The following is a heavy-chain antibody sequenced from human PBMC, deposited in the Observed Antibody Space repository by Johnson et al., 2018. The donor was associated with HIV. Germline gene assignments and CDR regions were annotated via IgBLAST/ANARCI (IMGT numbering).Heavy chain of an antibody. V-gene: IGHV3-11*04. Sequence: QVQLVESGGGLVKPGGSLRLSCAASGFTFSDYYMSWIRQPPGKGLEWVSYISSSASTIYYADSVRGRFAISRDNVKNSLYLQMNSLRAEDTAVYYCARAEDYTGGAFDIWGQGTMVTVSS. CDR1: GFTFSDYY. CDR3: ARAEDYTGGAFDI. D-gene: IGHD2-2*02. CDR2: ISSSASTI. J-gene: IGHJ3*02.